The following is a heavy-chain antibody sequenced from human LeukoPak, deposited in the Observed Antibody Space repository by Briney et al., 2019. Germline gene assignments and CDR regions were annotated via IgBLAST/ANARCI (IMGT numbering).Heavy chain of an antibody. CDR3: ATDSSSSVYYYYYGMDV. CDR1: GGSISSYY. V-gene: IGHV4-59*08. CDR2: IYYSGST. D-gene: IGHD6-6*01. Sequence: SETLSLTCTVSGGSISSYYWSWIRQPPGKGLEWIGYIYYSGSTNYNPSLKSRVTISVDTSKNQFSLKLSSVTAADTAVYYCATDSSSSVYYYYYGMDVWGQGTTVTVSS. J-gene: IGHJ6*02.